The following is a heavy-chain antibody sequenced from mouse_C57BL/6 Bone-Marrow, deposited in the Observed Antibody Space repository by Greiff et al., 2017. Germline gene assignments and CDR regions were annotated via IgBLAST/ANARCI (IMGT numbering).Heavy chain of an antibody. CDR2: IYPGDGDT. D-gene: IGHD3-2*02. V-gene: IGHV1-82*01. CDR3: ALDSSGYEIDY. CDR1: GYAFSSSW. Sequence: QVHVQQSGPELVKPGASVKISCKASGYAFSSSWMNWVTQMPGKGLEWIGRIYPGDGDTNYNGKFKGKATLTADKSSSTAYMQLSSLTSEDSAVYFCALDSSGYEIDYWGQGTLVTVAA. J-gene: IGHJ3*01.